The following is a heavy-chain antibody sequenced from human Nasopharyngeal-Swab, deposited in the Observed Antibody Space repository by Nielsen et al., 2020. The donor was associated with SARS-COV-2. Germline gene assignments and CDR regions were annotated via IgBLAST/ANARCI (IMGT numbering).Heavy chain of an antibody. CDR2: ISSRSSYI. CDR3: ARDSYYYDSSGMGPCAFDI. V-gene: IGHV3-21*01. Sequence: GGTLRLSCAASGFTFSSYSMNWGRQAPGKGLEGGSSISSRSSYIYYADSVKGRFTISRDNAKNSLYLQMNSLRAEDTAVYYCARDSYYYDSSGMGPCAFDIWGQGTMVTVSS. D-gene: IGHD3-22*01. J-gene: IGHJ3*02. CDR1: GFTFSSYS.